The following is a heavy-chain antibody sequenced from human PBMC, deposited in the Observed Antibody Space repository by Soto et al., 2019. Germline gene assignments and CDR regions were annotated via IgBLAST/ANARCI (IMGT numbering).Heavy chain of an antibody. J-gene: IGHJ4*02. Sequence: GESLKISCKGSGYSFTSYWIGWVRQMPGKGLEWMGIIYPGDSDTRYSPSFQGQVTISADKSISTAYLQWSSLKASDTAMYYCAMAYYYDSSGYYYPDYWGQGTLVTVSS. CDR1: GYSFTSYW. V-gene: IGHV5-51*01. CDR3: AMAYYYDSSGYYYPDY. D-gene: IGHD3-22*01. CDR2: IYPGDSDT.